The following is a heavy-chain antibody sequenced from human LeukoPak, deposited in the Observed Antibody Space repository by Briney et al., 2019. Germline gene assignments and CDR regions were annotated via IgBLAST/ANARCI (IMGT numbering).Heavy chain of an antibody. Sequence: SVKVSCRASGGTFSSYAISWVRQAPGQGLEWMGGIIPIFGTANYAQKFQGRVTITADESTSTAYMELSSLRSEDTAVYYCARVRVEDCSSTSCYNWFDPWGQGTLVTVSS. V-gene: IGHV1-69*13. J-gene: IGHJ5*02. CDR2: IIPIFGTA. D-gene: IGHD2-2*01. CDR1: GGTFSSYA. CDR3: ARVRVEDCSSTSCYNWFDP.